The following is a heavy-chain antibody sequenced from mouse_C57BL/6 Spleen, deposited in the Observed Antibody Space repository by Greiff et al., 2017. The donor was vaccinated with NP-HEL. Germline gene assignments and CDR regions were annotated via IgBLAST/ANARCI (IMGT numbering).Heavy chain of an antibody. D-gene: IGHD4-1*01. Sequence: VQLQQSGPELVKPGASVKLSCKASGYTFTSYDINWVKQRPGQGLEWIGWIYPRDGSTKYNEKLKGKATLTVDTSSSTAYMELHSLTSEDSAVYFCARGANWDKGYYFDYWGQGTTLTVSS. CDR1: GYTFTSYD. V-gene: IGHV1-85*01. CDR3: ARGANWDKGYYFDY. J-gene: IGHJ2*01. CDR2: IYPRDGST.